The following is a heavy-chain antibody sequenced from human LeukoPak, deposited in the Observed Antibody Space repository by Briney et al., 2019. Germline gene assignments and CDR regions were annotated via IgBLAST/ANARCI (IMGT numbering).Heavy chain of an antibody. CDR1: GGSISPYF. CDR3: ARDDYRGVTNFDP. Sequence: SETLSLTCTVSGGSISPYFWSWIRQPPGKGLEWIGYISYTGSTNYNPSLKSRVTISVDTSKNQFSLQLTSVTAADTAVYYCARDDYRGVTNFDPWGQGTLVTVSS. CDR2: ISYTGST. J-gene: IGHJ5*02. V-gene: IGHV4-59*01. D-gene: IGHD3-10*01.